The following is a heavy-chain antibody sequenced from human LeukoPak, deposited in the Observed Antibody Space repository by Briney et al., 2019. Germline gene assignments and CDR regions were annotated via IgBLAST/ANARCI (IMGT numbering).Heavy chain of an antibody. Sequence: PSETLSLTRTVSGGSISSSSYYWGWIRQPPGKGLEWIGSIYYSGSTYYNPSLKSRVTISVDTSKNQFSLKLSSVTAADTAVYYCARRGVTVTTTDYWGQGTLVTVSS. CDR2: IYYSGST. CDR1: GGSISSSSYY. CDR3: ARRGVTVTTTDY. J-gene: IGHJ4*02. V-gene: IGHV4-39*01. D-gene: IGHD4-17*01.